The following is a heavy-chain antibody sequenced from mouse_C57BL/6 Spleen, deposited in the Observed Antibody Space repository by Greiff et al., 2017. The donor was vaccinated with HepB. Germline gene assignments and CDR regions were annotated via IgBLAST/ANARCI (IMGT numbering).Heavy chain of an antibody. CDR3: ARPRGSGYFDV. CDR1: GFTFSSYG. J-gene: IGHJ1*03. Sequence: EVQLVESGGDLVKPGGSLKLSCAASGFTFSSYGMSWVRQTPDKRLEWVATISSGGSYTYYPDSVKGRFTISRDNAKNTLYLQMSSLKSEDTAMYYCARPRGSGYFDVWGTGTTVTVSS. D-gene: IGHD1-1*01. V-gene: IGHV5-6*01. CDR2: ISSGGSYT.